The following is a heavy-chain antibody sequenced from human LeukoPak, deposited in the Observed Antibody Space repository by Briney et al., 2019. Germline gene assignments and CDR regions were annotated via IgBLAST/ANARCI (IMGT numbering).Heavy chain of an antibody. CDR3: ASFQLGAYSYGFIHYYGMDV. Sequence: SGGSLRLSCAASGFTFSSYSMNWVRQAPGKGLEWVSSISSSSSYIYYADSVKGRFTISRDNAKNSLYLQMNSLSAEDTAVYYCASFQLGAYSYGFIHYYGMDVWGQGTTVTVSS. V-gene: IGHV3-21*01. CDR2: ISSSSSYI. J-gene: IGHJ6*02. CDR1: GFTFSSYS. D-gene: IGHD5-18*01.